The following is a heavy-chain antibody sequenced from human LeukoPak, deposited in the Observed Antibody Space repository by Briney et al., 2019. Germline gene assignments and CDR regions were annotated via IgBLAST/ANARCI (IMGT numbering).Heavy chain of an antibody. J-gene: IGHJ3*02. CDR1: GFTVSSNF. CDR3: ARDHGYYDSSGYHWGAFDI. D-gene: IGHD3-22*01. V-gene: IGHV3-66*01. CDR2: IYSGGDT. Sequence: PGGSLRLSCAASGFTVSSNFMTWVRQAPGKGLEWVSVIYSGGDTKYADSAKGRFTISRDNSKNTPYLQMNSLRAEDTAVYYCARDHGYYDSSGYHWGAFDIWGQGTRVTVSS.